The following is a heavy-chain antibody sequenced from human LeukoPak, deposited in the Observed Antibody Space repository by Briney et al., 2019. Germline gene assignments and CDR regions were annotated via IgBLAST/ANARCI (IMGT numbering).Heavy chain of an antibody. D-gene: IGHD7-27*01. V-gene: IGHV1-18*01. CDR1: GYTFTSYG. Sequence: ASVKVSCKASGYTFTSYGISWVRQAPGQGLEWMGWISAYNGNTNYAQKLQGRVTMTRDMSTSTVYMELSSLRSEDTAVYYCARTNWGSYYFDYWGQGTLVTVSS. CDR3: ARTNWGSYYFDY. J-gene: IGHJ4*02. CDR2: ISAYNGNT.